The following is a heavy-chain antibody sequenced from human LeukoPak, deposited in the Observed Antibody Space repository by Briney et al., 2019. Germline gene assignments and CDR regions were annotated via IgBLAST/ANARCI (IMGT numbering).Heavy chain of an antibody. V-gene: IGHV1-58*02. CDR3: ARVVWAYCSSTSCYSPDY. CDR2: IVVGSGNT. Sequence: SVKVSCKASGFTFTSSAMQWVRQARGQRLEWIGWIVVGSGNTNYAQKLQGRVTMTTDTSTSTAYMELRSLRSDDTAVYYCARVVWAYCSSTSCYSPDYWGQGTLVTVSS. J-gene: IGHJ4*02. CDR1: GFTFTSSA. D-gene: IGHD2-2*01.